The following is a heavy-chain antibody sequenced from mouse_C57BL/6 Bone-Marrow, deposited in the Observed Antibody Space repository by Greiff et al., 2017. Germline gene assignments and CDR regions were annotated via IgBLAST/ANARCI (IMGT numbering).Heavy chain of an antibody. CDR1: GYTFTSYG. Sequence: VQLQQSGAELVRPGSSVKMSCKPSGYTFTSYGINWVKQRPGQGLEGIGYNYIGNGYTEYNEKFKGKATLTSDTSSSTAYMQLSILTSEVSSIYLCASSYFDDWGTGTTVTVSS. J-gene: IGHJ1*03. D-gene: IGHD2-12*01. CDR3: ASSYFDD. CDR2: NYIGNGYT. V-gene: IGHV1-58*01.